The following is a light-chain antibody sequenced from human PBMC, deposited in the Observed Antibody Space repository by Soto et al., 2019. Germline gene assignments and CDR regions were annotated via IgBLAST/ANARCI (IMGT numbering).Light chain of an antibody. Sequence: DIQMTQSPSSVSASVGDRVTITCRASQGFSTWLAWYRRKPGRDPELRIYSETSLHSGVPARIRVGDYGTDFPLTISRLQPEGIATYYGLQAKSFPRTFAGGTELEL. CDR3: LQAKSFPRT. CDR2: SET. J-gene: IGKJ4*02. CDR1: QGFSTW. V-gene: IGKV1-12*01.